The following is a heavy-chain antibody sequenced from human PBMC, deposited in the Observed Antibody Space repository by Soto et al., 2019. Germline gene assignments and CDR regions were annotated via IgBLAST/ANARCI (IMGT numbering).Heavy chain of an antibody. CDR3: ARDCVAAAGTVTRQYYYYYYGMDV. D-gene: IGHD6-13*01. J-gene: IGHJ6*02. Sequence: GGSLRLSCAASGFTFSSYAMSWVRQAPGKGLKWVSAISGSGGSTYYADSVKGRFTISRDNSKNTLYLQMNSLRAEDTAVYYCARDCVAAAGTVTRQYYYYYYGMDVWGQGTTVTVSS. CDR2: ISGSGGST. CDR1: GFTFSSYA. V-gene: IGHV3-23*01.